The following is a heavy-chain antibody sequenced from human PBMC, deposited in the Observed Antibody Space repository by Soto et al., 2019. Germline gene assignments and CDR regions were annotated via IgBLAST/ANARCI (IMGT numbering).Heavy chain of an antibody. Sequence: EVQLLESGGGLVQPGGSLRLSCTASGFTFGSYAMSWVRQAPGKGLEWVSGLTDGGGSKFYADSVQGRFTISRDNSKNPMDLQMTSLTAEDTAIYYCAKVGLLRNGYMGGGRSDYWGQGTLVNV. D-gene: IGHD3-10*01. J-gene: IGHJ4*02. CDR3: AKVGLLRNGYMGGGRSDY. CDR2: LTDGGGSK. CDR1: GFTFGSYA. V-gene: IGHV3-23*01.